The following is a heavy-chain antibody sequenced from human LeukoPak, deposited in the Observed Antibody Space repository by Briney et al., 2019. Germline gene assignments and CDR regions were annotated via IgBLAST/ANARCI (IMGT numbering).Heavy chain of an antibody. J-gene: IGHJ4*02. D-gene: IGHD3-22*01. Sequence: SETLSLTCTVSGGSISSSSYYWGWIRQPPGTGLEWIGSIYYSGSTYYNPSLKSRVTISVDTSKNQFSLKLSSVTAADTAVYYCASRITMIVVGPFDYWGQGTLVTVSS. CDR3: ASRITMIVVGPFDY. CDR1: GGSISSSSYY. V-gene: IGHV4-39*01. CDR2: IYYSGST.